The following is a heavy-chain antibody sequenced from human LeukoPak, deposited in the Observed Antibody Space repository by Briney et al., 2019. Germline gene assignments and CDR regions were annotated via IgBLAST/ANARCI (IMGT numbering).Heavy chain of an antibody. D-gene: IGHD3-22*01. J-gene: IGHJ6*03. CDR1: GFTFSSYS. Sequence: GGSLRLSCAASGFTFSSYSMNWVRQAPGKGLEWVSSISSSSSYIYYADSVKGRFTISRDNAKNSLYLQMNSLRAEDTAVYYCARDYYDSSGYYYYYYYYMDVWGKGTTVTVSS. CDR2: ISSSSSYI. V-gene: IGHV3-21*01. CDR3: ARDYYDSSGYYYYYYYYMDV.